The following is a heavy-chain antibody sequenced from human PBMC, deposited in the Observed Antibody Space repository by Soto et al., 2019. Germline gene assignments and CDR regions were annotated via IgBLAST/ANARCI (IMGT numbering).Heavy chain of an antibody. J-gene: IGHJ4*02. CDR1: GGTFSSYA. CDR2: IILIIGTA. CDR3: ARGGTIAVAEYYFDY. D-gene: IGHD6-19*01. Sequence: QVQLVQSGAEVKKPGSSVKVSCKASGGTFSSYAISWVRQAPGQGLEWMGGIILIIGTANYAQKFQGRVTITADESTSTAYMELSSLRSEDTAVYYCARGGTIAVAEYYFDYWGQGTLVTVSS. V-gene: IGHV1-69*01.